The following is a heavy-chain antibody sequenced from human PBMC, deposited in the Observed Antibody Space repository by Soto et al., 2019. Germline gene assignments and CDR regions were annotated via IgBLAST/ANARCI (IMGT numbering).Heavy chain of an antibody. J-gene: IGHJ4*02. CDR1: GFTFSSYS. V-gene: IGHV3-21*01. D-gene: IGHD5-18*01. CDR2: ISSSSSYI. CDR3: ARGYSYGKKGFDY. Sequence: GGSLKLSCAASGFTFSSYSMNWVRQAPGKGLEWVSSISSSSSYIYYADSVKGRFTISRDNAKNSLYLQMNSLRAEDTAVYYCARGYSYGKKGFDYWGQGTLVTVSS.